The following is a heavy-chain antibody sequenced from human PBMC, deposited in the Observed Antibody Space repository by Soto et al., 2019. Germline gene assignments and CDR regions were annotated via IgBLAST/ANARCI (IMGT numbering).Heavy chain of an antibody. J-gene: IGHJ4*02. Sequence: QVQLVESGGGVVQPGRSLRLSCAASGFTFSSYGMHWVRQAPGKGLEWVAVIWYDGSNKYYADSVKGRFTISRDNSKNTMYLQMNSRRAEDTAGYYCARDPGYGDPADYWGQGTLVTVSS. D-gene: IGHD5-18*01. CDR3: ARDPGYGDPADY. CDR1: GFTFSSYG. CDR2: IWYDGSNK. V-gene: IGHV3-33*01.